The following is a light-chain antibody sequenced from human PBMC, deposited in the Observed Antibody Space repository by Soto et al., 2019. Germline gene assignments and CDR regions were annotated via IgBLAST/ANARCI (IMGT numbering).Light chain of an antibody. Sequence: QSVLTQPASVSGSPGQSITISCTGTSADVGSYDLVSWYQHLPGRAPKLIIYEGNQRPSGVSNRFSASKSGNTASLTISGLQAEDEADYYCCAYAGTTGFYVFGTGTKLTVL. V-gene: IGLV2-23*01. CDR2: EGN. J-gene: IGLJ1*01. CDR1: SADVGSYDL. CDR3: CAYAGTTGFYV.